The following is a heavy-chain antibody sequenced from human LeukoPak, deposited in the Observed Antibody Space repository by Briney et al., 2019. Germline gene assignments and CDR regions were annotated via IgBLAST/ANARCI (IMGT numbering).Heavy chain of an antibody. CDR2: ISYDGSNK. CDR3: ARVGSGSSYRPFDN. CDR1: GFTFSSYA. J-gene: IGHJ4*02. V-gene: IGHV3-30*04. D-gene: IGHD3-10*01. Sequence: GGSLRLSCAASGFTFSSYAMHWVRQAPGKGLEWVVVISYDGSNKYYADSVKGRFTISRDNAKNALYLQMNSLRAEDTAVYYCARVGSGSSYRPFDNWGQGTLVTVSS.